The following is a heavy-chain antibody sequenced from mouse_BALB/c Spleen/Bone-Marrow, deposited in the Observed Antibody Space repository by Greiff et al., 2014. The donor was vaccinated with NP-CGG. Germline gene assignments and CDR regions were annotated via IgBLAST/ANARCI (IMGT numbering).Heavy chain of an antibody. Sequence: VKVVESGPGLVQPSQSLSITCTVSGFSLTSYGVHWVRQSPGKGLEWLGVIWSGGSTDYNAAFIFRLSISKDNSKSQVFFKMNSLQANDTAIYYCARWGYDTGMDYWGQGTSVTVSS. D-gene: IGHD2-2*01. V-gene: IGHV2-2*02. J-gene: IGHJ4*01. CDR3: ARWGYDTGMDY. CDR1: GFSLTSYG. CDR2: IWSGGST.